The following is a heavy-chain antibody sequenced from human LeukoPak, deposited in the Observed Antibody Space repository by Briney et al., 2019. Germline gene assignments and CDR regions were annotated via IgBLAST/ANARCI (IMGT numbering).Heavy chain of an antibody. CDR2: IIPIFGTA. CDR1: GGTFSSYA. Sequence: GASVKVSCKASGGTFSSYAISWVRQAPGQGLEWMGGIIPIFGTANYAQKFQGRVTITADESTSTAYMELSSLRSEDTAVYYCAREGKNCSSTSCRMGELFDPWGQGTLVTVSS. D-gene: IGHD2-2*01. V-gene: IGHV1-69*13. CDR3: AREGKNCSSTSCRMGELFDP. J-gene: IGHJ5*02.